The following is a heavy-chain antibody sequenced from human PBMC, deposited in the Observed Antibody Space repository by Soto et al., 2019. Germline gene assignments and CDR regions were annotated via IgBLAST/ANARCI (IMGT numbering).Heavy chain of an antibody. CDR1: GFPSSTYGFSTYA. D-gene: IGHD3-10*01. Sequence: SVGSLRLSCMASGFPSSTYGFSTYAMTWVRQPPGRGLGSVSVITATGRDSYSADTVKGRFTISRDNARNTVFVEIDCLRGGVKAVDFCAKGAYWEFLLSIDDWGHGTLVTVSS. CDR3: AKGAYWEFLLSIDD. CDR2: ITATGRDS. J-gene: IGHJ4*01. V-gene: IGHV3-23*01.